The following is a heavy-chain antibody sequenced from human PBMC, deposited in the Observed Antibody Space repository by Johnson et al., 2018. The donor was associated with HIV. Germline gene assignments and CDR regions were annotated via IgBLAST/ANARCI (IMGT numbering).Heavy chain of an antibody. CDR1: NFTFKDYY. J-gene: IGHJ3*01. Sequence: QVQLVESGGDLIKPGGSLRLSCAASNFTFKDYYMNWIRQAPGKGLEWISYISGSGFDTFYADSVKGRFTISRDNAKKSLSLQMSRLKAEDTAVYYCARLRWGSGDPLHDAFDVWGQGTMVTVSS. CDR3: ARLRWGSGDPLHDAFDV. V-gene: IGHV3-11*04. CDR2: ISGSGFDT. D-gene: IGHD2-21*01.